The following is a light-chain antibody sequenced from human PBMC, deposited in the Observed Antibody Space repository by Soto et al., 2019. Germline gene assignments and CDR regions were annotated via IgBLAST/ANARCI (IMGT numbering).Light chain of an antibody. CDR1: QSVSSSH. J-gene: IGKJ2*01. CDR2: GAS. V-gene: IGKV3-20*01. Sequence: EIVLTQSPGTLSLSPGERATLSCRASQSVSSSHLAWYQQKPGQAPRLLIYGASFRATGIPDRFSGSASGTDFTLTISRLEPEDFEVYYCQQYGYSPRTFGQGTKLEIK. CDR3: QQYGYSPRT.